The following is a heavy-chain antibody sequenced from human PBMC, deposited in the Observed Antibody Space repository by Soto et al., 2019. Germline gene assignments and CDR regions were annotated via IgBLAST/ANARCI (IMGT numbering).Heavy chain of an antibody. D-gene: IGHD3-3*01. V-gene: IGHV3-30-3*01. Sequence: LRLSFAASGFTFGSYAMHWVRQAPGKLLEWVAVISYDGSNKYYADSGKGRFTISRDNSKNTLYLQMNSLRAEDTAVYYCARDTSRYDFWSGYYATKVWGQGPTGNVS. CDR1: GFTFGSYA. J-gene: IGHJ6*01. CDR2: ISYDGSNK. CDR3: ARDTSRYDFWSGYYATKV.